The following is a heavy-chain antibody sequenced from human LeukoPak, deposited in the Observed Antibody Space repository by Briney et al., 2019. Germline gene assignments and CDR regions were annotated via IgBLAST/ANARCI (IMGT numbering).Heavy chain of an antibody. CDR1: GFTVSSNS. J-gene: IGHJ6*04. Sequence: PGGSLRLSCTVSGFTVSSNSMSWVRRAPGKGLEWVSFIYSGTIHYSDSVKGRFTISRDNSKNTLYLQMNSLRAEDTAVYYCAELGITMIGGVWGKGTTVTISS. CDR2: IYSGTI. D-gene: IGHD3-10*02. V-gene: IGHV3-53*01. CDR3: AELGITMIGGV.